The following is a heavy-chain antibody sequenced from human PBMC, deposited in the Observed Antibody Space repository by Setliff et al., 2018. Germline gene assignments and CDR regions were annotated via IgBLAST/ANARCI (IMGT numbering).Heavy chain of an antibody. CDR1: GGSITSGSFY. J-gene: IGHJ4*01. V-gene: IGHV4-61*02. D-gene: IGHD3-9*01. CDR3: ARERYFDWFFED. CDR2: IHASGSP. Sequence: PSETLSLTCTVSGGSITSGSFYWSWIRPPAGKKLEWIGRIHASGSPDYNPSFKSRVTISRDTSTNQFSLKLGSVTAAGTAVYYCARERYFDWFFEDWGHGTLVTVSS.